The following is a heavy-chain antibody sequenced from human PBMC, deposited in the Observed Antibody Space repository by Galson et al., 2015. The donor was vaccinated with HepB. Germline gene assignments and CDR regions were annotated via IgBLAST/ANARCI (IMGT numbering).Heavy chain of an antibody. CDR3: ASFAARYYDFWSAGRADYYYYYMDV. D-gene: IGHD3-3*01. J-gene: IGHJ6*03. V-gene: IGHV1-69*10. CDR1: GGTFSSYA. Sequence: SVKVSCKASGGTFSSYAISWVRQAPGQGLEWMGGIIPILGIANYAQKFQGRVTITADKSTSTAYMELSSLRSEDTAVYYCASFAARYYDFWSAGRADYYYYYMDVWGKGTTVTVSS. CDR2: IIPILGIA.